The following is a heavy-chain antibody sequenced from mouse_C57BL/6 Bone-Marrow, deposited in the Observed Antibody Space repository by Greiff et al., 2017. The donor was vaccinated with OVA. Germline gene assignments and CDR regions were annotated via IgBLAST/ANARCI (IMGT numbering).Heavy chain of an antibody. Sequence: EVQRVESGGDLVKPGGSLKLSCAASGFTFSSYGMSWVRQTPDKRLEWVATISSGGSYTYYPDSVKGRFTISRDNAKNTLYLQMSSLKSEDTAMYYCARHRYGVFYFDYWGQGTTLTVSS. J-gene: IGHJ2*01. CDR2: ISSGGSYT. D-gene: IGHD1-1*02. CDR3: ARHRYGVFYFDY. V-gene: IGHV5-6*01. CDR1: GFTFSSYG.